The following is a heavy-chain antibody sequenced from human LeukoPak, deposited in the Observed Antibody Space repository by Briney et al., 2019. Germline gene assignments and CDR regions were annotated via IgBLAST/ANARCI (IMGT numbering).Heavy chain of an antibody. V-gene: IGHV3-23*01. Sequence: GGSLRLSCAASGFSSSSYGMNWVRQAPGKGLEWVSSISGSGTIINYGDSVKGRFSSSRDNFNNVLHLQIYSLRVEDAAVYYCARGHGDWPGNYFDHWGRGTLVSVSS. D-gene: IGHD4-17*01. CDR3: ARGHGDWPGNYFDH. CDR1: GFSSSSYG. CDR2: ISGSGTII. J-gene: IGHJ4*02.